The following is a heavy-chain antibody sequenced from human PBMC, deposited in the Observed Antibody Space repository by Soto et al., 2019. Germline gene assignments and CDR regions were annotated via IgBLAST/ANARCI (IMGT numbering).Heavy chain of an antibody. CDR1: GAAISGFY. Sequence: SETLSLTCTVSGAAISGFYWSWIRKSAGKGLEWIGRIYATGTTDYNPSLKSRVMMSVDTSKKQFSLKLRSVTAADTAVYYCVRDGTKTLRDWFDPWGQGISVTVSS. D-gene: IGHD1-1*01. CDR2: IYATGTT. J-gene: IGHJ5*02. CDR3: VRDGTKTLRDWFDP. V-gene: IGHV4-4*07.